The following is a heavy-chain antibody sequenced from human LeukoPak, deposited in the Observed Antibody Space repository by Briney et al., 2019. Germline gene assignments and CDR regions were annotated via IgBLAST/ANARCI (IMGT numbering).Heavy chain of an antibody. D-gene: IGHD2-2*02. CDR3: ARSFGTTCYNRYYYYYYMDV. CDR1: GGSISSGDYY. CDR2: IYYSGNT. Sequence: PSQTLSLTCTVSGGSISSGDYYWSWIRQPPGKGLEWIGYIYYSGNTYYNPPLNSRVTISVDTSNNQFSLKLSSVTAADTAVYYCARSFGTTCYNRYYYYYYMDVWGKGTTVTVSS. J-gene: IGHJ6*03. V-gene: IGHV4-30-4*08.